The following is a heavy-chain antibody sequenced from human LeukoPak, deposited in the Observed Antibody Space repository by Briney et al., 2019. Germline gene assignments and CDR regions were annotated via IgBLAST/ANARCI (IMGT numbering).Heavy chain of an antibody. J-gene: IGHJ4*02. D-gene: IGHD3-10*01. CDR2: TNHSGST. Sequence: SETLSLTCAVYGGSFSGYYWSWIRQPPGKGLEWIGETNHSGSTNYNPSLKSRVTISVDTSKNQFSLKLSSATAADTAVYYCARVGYYYGSGTDYWGQGTLVTVSS. V-gene: IGHV4-34*01. CDR3: ARVGYYYGSGTDY. CDR1: GGSFSGYY.